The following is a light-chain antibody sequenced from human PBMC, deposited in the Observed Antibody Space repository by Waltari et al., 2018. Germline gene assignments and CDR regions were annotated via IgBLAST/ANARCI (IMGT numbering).Light chain of an antibody. V-gene: IGKV3-20*01. J-gene: IGKJ4*01. Sequence: EIVLTQSPGTLSLSPGARVILACRASQYITGGWMTWYHQKPGQAHRLLIYAASTRAPGVPDRFSGCGSGTDFTLTISRLEPEDSGVYYCQQYDGLVVTFGGGTKVEIK. CDR1: QYITGGW. CDR3: QQYDGLVVT. CDR2: AAS.